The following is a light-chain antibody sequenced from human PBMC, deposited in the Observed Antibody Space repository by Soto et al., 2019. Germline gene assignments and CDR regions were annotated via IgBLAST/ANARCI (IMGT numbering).Light chain of an antibody. CDR2: GAS. CDR1: QSVASSY. CDR3: QQYGSSSFT. J-gene: IGKJ2*01. V-gene: IGKV3-20*01. Sequence: EIVLTQSPGTLSSSPGEGATLSCRASQSVASSYLAWYQQKPGQAPRLIIYGASNRATGTPDRFSGGGSGTDFTLTISRLEPEDFAVYYCQQYGSSSFTFGQGTKLEIK.